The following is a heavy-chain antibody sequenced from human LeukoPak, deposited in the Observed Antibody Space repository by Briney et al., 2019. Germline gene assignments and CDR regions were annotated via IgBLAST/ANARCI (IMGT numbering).Heavy chain of an antibody. CDR1: GFTFSSYS. CDR3: ARTDYDILTGYSYYFDY. D-gene: IGHD3-9*01. Sequence: PGGSLRLSCAASGFTFSSYSMNWVRQAPGKGLEWVSYISSSSSTIYYADSVKGRFTISRDNAKNSLYLQMNSLRAEDTAVYYCARTDYDILTGYSYYFDYWGQGTLVTVSS. CDR2: ISSSSSTI. V-gene: IGHV3-48*04. J-gene: IGHJ4*02.